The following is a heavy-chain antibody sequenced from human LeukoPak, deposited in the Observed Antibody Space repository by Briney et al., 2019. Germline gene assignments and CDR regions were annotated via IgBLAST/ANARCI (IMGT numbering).Heavy chain of an antibody. CDR2: IYYSGST. CDR3: ASLRYYYDSSGYEFDP. V-gene: IGHV4-39*01. J-gene: IGHJ5*02. Sequence: SETLSLTCTVSGGSISSSSYYWGWIRQPPGKGLEWIGSIYYSGSTYYNPSLKSRVTMSVDTSKNQFSLKLSSVTAADTAVYYCASLRYYYDSSGYEFDPWGQGTLVTVSS. D-gene: IGHD3-22*01. CDR1: GGSISSSSYY.